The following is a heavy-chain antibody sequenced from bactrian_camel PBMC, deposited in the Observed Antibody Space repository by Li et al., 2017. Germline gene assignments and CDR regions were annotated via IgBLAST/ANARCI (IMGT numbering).Heavy chain of an antibody. D-gene: IGHD6*01. CDR2: LDSDGDI. Sequence: HVQLVESGGDSVETGGSLRLTCQASGSSVNCMAWFRQVPGREREAVASLDSDGDIEYADFVKGRFTISQDKTKHMVYLEMTDLKPEDTAMYYCAATFTYGGTSFHARDFAYWGQGTQVTVS. CDR3: AATFTYGGTSFHARDFAY. CDR1: GSSVNC. J-gene: IGHJ6*01. V-gene: IGHV3S53*01.